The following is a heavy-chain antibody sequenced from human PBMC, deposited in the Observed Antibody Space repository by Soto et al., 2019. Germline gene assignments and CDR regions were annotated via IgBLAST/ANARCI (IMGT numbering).Heavy chain of an antibody. D-gene: IGHD2-2*01. CDR3: ARANIVVFYGMDV. J-gene: IGHJ6*02. CDR2: IWYDGSNE. V-gene: IGHV3-33*01. Sequence: GGSLRLSCAASGFSFSNYGMHWVRQAPGKGLEWVAIIWYDGSNEYYADSVKGRFTISRDNSKTTLNLQMNSLRVEDTAVYYCARANIVVFYGMDVWGQGTTVTV. CDR1: GFSFSNYG.